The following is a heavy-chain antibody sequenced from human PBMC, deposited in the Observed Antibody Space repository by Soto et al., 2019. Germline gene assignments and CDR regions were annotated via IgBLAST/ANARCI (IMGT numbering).Heavy chain of an antibody. D-gene: IGHD3-10*01. Sequence: EVQLLESGGGLVQPGGSLRLSCAVSGFTFRSSPMSWVRRAPGKGLEWVSGINGGDDSKHYAESVRGRFTITRDNSMNTLIMQMNSMSAKDMDIYYGALDSDRGINSPMHDYWGKGTLFTV. CDR1: GFTFRSSP. J-gene: IGHJ4*02. V-gene: IGHV3-23*01. CDR2: INGGDDSK. CDR3: ALDSDRGINSPMHDY.